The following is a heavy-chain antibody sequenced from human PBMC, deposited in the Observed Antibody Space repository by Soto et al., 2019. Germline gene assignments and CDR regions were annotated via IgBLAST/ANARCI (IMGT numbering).Heavy chain of an antibody. CDR3: GGTSGSYYPFDY. J-gene: IGHJ4*02. Sequence: TSETLSLTCTVSGGSIRSYYWSWIRQPPGKGLEWIGYIYYSGSTNYNPSLKSRVTISVDTSKNQFSLKLSSVTAADTAVYYCGGTSGSYYPFDYWGQGTLVTVSS. CDR1: GGSIRSYY. D-gene: IGHD1-26*01. CDR2: IYYSGST. V-gene: IGHV4-59*08.